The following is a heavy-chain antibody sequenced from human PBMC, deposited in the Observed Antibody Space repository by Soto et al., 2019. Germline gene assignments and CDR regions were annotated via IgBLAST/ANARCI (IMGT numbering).Heavy chain of an antibody. CDR3: ATSYGSGYRAFDY. J-gene: IGHJ4*02. Sequence: QVQLVQSGAEVKRPGSSVEVSCRASGDTFGFYAINWVRQAPGLGLEWMGRVNPILSVSNYAQRFQGRVTMTADKSTSTAYMELSGLRSEDTAMYYCATSYGSGYRAFDYWGQGALVTVSS. CDR1: GDTFGFYA. V-gene: IGHV1-69*04. D-gene: IGHD3-10*01. CDR2: VNPILSVS.